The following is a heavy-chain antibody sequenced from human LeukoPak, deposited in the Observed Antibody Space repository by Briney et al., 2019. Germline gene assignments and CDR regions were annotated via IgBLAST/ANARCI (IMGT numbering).Heavy chain of an antibody. V-gene: IGHV1-18*01. J-gene: IGHJ3*02. CDR3: ARAGEVAVAGFLAAFDI. D-gene: IGHD6-19*01. CDR1: GYTFTSYG. Sequence: ASVKVSCKASGYTFTSYGISWVRQAPGQGLEWMGWISAYNGNTNYAQKLQGRVTMTADTSTSTAYMELSRLRSDDTAVYYCARAGEVAVAGFLAAFDIWGQGTMVTVSS. CDR2: ISAYNGNT.